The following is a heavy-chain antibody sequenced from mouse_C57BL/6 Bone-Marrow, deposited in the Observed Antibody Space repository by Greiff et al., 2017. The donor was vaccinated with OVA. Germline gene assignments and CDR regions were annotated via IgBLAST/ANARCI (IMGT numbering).Heavy chain of an antibody. CDR2: INPSNGGT. Sequence: QVQLQQSGTELVKPGASVKLSCKASGYTFTSYWMHWVKQRPGQGLEWIGNINPSNGGTNYNEKFKSKATLTVDKSSSTAYMQLSSLTSEDSAVYYCASPGYYFSPWFAYWGQGTLVTVSA. D-gene: IGHD2-3*01. CDR3: ASPGYYFSPWFAY. CDR1: GYTFTSYW. V-gene: IGHV1-53*01. J-gene: IGHJ3*01.